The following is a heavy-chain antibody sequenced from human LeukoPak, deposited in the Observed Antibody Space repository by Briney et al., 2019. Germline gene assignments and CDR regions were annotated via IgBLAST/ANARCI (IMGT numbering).Heavy chain of an antibody. Sequence: GGSLRLSCAVSGITLSNYGMSWVRQAPGKGLEWVAGISDSGGRTNYADSVKGWFTISRDNPKNTLYLQMNSLRAEDTAVYFCAKRGVVIRVILVGFHKEAYYFDSWGQGALVTVSS. D-gene: IGHD3-22*01. CDR3: AKRGVVIRVILVGFHKEAYYFDS. V-gene: IGHV3-23*01. CDR1: GITLSNYG. CDR2: ISDSGGRT. J-gene: IGHJ4*02.